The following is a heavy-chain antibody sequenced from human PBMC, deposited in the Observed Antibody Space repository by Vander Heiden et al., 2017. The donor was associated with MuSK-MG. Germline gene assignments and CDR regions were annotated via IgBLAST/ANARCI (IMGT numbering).Heavy chain of an antibody. CDR2: IWYDGSNK. V-gene: IGHV3-33*06. D-gene: IGHD4-17*01. Sequence: QVQLVESGGGVVQPGRSLRLSCAASGFTFSSYGMHWVRQAPGKGLEWVAVIWYDGSNKYYADSVKGRFTISRDNSKNTLYLQMNSLRAEDTAVYYWAKDRDYGGNSDSYYFDYWGQGPLVTVSS. J-gene: IGHJ4*02. CDR3: AKDRDYGGNSDSYYFDY. CDR1: GFTFSSYG.